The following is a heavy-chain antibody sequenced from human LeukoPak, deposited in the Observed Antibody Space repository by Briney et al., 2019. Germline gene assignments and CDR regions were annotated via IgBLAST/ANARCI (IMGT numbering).Heavy chain of an antibody. CDR3: ARAYYYGSGSYYKLDGMDV. D-gene: IGHD3-10*01. Sequence: SETLSLTCTVSGGSISSYYWSWIRQPPGKGLEWIGYIYYSGSTNYNPSLKSRVTISVDTSKNQFSLKLSSVTAADTAVYYCARAYYYGSGSYYKLDGMDVWGQGTTVTVSS. J-gene: IGHJ6*02. V-gene: IGHV4-59*12. CDR1: GGSISSYY. CDR2: IYYSGST.